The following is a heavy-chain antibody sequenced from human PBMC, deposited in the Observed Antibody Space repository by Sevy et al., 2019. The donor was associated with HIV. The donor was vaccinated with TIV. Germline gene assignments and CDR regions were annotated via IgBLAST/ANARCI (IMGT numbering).Heavy chain of an antibody. Sequence: GESLKISCKGSGYSFTSYWISWVRQMPGKGLEWMGRIDPSDSYTNYSPSFHGHVTMSADKSISTAYLQWSSLKASDTAMYYCASGSYSLYYYYMDVWGKGTTVSVSS. J-gene: IGHJ6*03. CDR1: GYSFTSYW. CDR3: ASGSYSLYYYYMDV. D-gene: IGHD1-26*01. CDR2: IDPSDSYT. V-gene: IGHV5-10-1*01.